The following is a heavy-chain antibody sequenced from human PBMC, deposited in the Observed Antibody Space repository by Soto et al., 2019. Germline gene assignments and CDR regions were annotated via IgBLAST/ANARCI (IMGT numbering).Heavy chain of an antibody. CDR1: GFSFNKYG. CDR3: AKDRVIQLLPIWPDP. J-gene: IGHJ5*02. CDR2: VSSDGSNQ. V-gene: IGHV3-30*18. Sequence: PGGSLRLSCAASGFSFNKYGMHWVRQAPSKGLEWVAYVSSDGSNQYYADSVKGRFTISRDNSKSTLFLQLDSLRVDDTAVYYCAKDRVIQLLPIWPDPWGQGTLVTVSS. D-gene: IGHD2-2*01.